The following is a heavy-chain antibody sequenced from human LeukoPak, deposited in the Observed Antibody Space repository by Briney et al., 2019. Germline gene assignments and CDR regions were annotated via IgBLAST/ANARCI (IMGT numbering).Heavy chain of an antibody. V-gene: IGHV4-34*09. Sequence: SETLSLTCAVYGGSFSGYYWSWIRQPPGKGLEWIGEINHSGSTYYNPSLKSRVTISVDTSKNQFSLKLSSVTAADTAVYYCARDSAAAALNWGQGTLVTVSS. CDR3: ARDSAAAALN. D-gene: IGHD6-13*01. CDR1: GGSFSGYY. CDR2: INHSGST. J-gene: IGHJ4*02.